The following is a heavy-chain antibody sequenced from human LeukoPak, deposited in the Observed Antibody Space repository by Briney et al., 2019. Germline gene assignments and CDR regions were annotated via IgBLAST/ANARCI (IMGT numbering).Heavy chain of an antibody. J-gene: IGHJ5*02. V-gene: IGHV1-69*13. D-gene: IGHD2-15*01. Sequence: GASVKVSCKASGGTFSSYAISWVRQAPGQGLEWMGGIIPIFGTANYAQKFQGRVTITADESTSTAYMELSSLRSEDTAVYYCARGLLLRGFWFDPWGQGTLVTVSS. CDR3: ARGLLLRGFWFDP. CDR1: GGTFSSYA. CDR2: IIPIFGTA.